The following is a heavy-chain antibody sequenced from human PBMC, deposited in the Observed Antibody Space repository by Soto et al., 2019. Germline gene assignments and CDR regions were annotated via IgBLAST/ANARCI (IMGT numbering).Heavy chain of an antibody. CDR3: ARRYSSGYHYYFDY. Sequence: SVKVSCKASGGTFSSYAISWVRQAPGQGLEWMGGIIPIFGTANYAQKFQGRVTITADKSTSTAYMELSSLRSEDTAVYYCARRYSSGYHYYFDYWRQGTLVTVSS. D-gene: IGHD3-22*01. V-gene: IGHV1-69*06. J-gene: IGHJ4*02. CDR1: GGTFSSYA. CDR2: IIPIFGTA.